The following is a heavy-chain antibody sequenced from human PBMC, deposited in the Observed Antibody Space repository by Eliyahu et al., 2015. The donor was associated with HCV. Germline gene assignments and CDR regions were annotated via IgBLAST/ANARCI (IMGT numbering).Heavy chain of an antibody. CDR3: ARGAGWSRGQSDDAFDI. J-gene: IGHJ3*02. D-gene: IGHD6-19*01. V-gene: IGHV3-33*01. CDR1: GFTFSSYG. CDR2: IWYDGSNK. Sequence: QVQLVESGGGVVQPGRSLRLSCAASGFTFSSYGMHWVRQAPGKGLEWVAVIWYDGSNKYYADSVKGRFTISRDNSKNTLYLQMNSLRAEDTAVYYCARGAGWSRGQSDDAFDIWGQGTMVTVSS.